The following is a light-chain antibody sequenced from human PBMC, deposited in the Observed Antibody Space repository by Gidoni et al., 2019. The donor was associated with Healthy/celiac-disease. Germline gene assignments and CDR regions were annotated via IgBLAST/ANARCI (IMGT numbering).Light chain of an antibody. V-gene: IGKV2-28*01. CDR2: LGS. J-gene: IGKJ1*01. CDR1: QSLLHSNGYNY. Sequence: DSVMTQSPPPPPVTPGEPASIPCRSSQSLLHSNGYNYLDWYLQKPGQSLQLLIYLGSNRASGVPDRFSGSGSGTDFTLKISRVEAEDVGVYYCMQALQTPPTFGQGTKVEIK. CDR3: MQALQTPPT.